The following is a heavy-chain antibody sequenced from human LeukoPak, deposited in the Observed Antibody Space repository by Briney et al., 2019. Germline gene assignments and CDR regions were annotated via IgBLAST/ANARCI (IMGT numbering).Heavy chain of an antibody. D-gene: IGHD5-18*01. CDR3: ARDPGRRGYSYGELDY. J-gene: IGHJ4*02. CDR1: GFTFSDYG. Sequence: GGSLRLSCAASGFTFSDYGIHWVRQAPGKGLEWVAVIWYDGSNKYYADSVKGRFTISRDNSKNTLYLQINSLRAEDTAVYYCARDPGRRGYSYGELDYWGQGTLVTVSS. CDR2: IWYDGSNK. V-gene: IGHV3-33*08.